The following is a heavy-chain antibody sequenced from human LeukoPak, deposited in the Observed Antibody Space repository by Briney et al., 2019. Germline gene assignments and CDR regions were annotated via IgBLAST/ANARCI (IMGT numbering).Heavy chain of an antibody. CDR3: ARDLGRYFDWLFLHYYYYGMDV. Sequence: ASVKVSCKASGYAFTGYYMHWVRQAPGQGLEWMGWINPNSGGTNYAQKFQGRVTMTRDTSISTAYMELSRLRSDDTAVYYCARDLGRYFDWLFLHYYYYGMDVWGQGTTVTVSS. CDR1: GYAFTGYY. V-gene: IGHV1-2*02. D-gene: IGHD3-9*01. CDR2: INPNSGGT. J-gene: IGHJ6*02.